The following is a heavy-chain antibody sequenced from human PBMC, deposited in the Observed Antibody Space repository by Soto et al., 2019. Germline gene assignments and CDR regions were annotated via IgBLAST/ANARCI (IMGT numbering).Heavy chain of an antibody. Sequence: QVQLVQSGAEVKKPGASVKVSCKASGYTFTSYGISWVRQAPGQGLEWMGWISAYNGNTNYAQKLQGRVTMTTDTSTSTAYMELRSLRSDDPAVYYCASDGGSSSYYYYYGMDVWGQGTTVTVSS. V-gene: IGHV1-18*01. CDR2: ISAYNGNT. D-gene: IGHD6-13*01. CDR3: ASDGGSSSYYYYYGMDV. J-gene: IGHJ6*02. CDR1: GYTFTSYG.